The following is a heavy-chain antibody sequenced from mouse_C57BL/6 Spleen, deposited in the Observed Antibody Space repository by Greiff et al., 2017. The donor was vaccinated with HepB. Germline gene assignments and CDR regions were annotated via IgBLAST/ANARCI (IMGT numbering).Heavy chain of an antibody. D-gene: IGHD2-4*01. CDR3: ARVYYDYDGGPAWFAY. CDR1: GYTFTGYW. J-gene: IGHJ3*01. CDR2: ILPGSGST. V-gene: IGHV1-9*01. Sequence: QVQLKQSGAELMKPGASVKLSCKATGYTFTGYWIEWVKQRPGHGLEWIGEILPGSGSTNYNEKFKGKATFTADTSSNTAYMQLSSLTTEDSAIYYCARVYYDYDGGPAWFAYWGQGTLVTVSA.